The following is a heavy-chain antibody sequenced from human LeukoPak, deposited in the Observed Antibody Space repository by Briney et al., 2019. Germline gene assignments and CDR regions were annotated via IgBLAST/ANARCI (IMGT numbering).Heavy chain of an antibody. V-gene: IGHV3-23*01. D-gene: IGHD2-2*01. CDR3: AKDRMVGGSPPDIVVVPADEDAFDI. CDR1: GYTFTSYG. CDR2: ISGSGGST. J-gene: IGHJ3*02. Sequence: SCKASGYTFTSYGISWVRQAPGKGLEWVSAISGSGGSTYYADSVKGRFTISRDNSKNTLYLQMNSLRAEDTAVYYCAKDRMVGGSPPDIVVVPADEDAFDIWGQGTMVTVSS.